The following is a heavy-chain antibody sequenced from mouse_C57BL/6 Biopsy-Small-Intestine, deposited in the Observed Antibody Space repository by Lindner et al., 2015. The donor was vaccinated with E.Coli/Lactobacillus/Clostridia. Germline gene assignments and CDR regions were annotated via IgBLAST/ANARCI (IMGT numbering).Heavy chain of an antibody. D-gene: IGHD1-1*02. CDR2: ILPGSGST. V-gene: IGHV1-9*01. CDR1: GYTFTSYG. CDR3: ASGGGRGGAMDY. J-gene: IGHJ4*01. Sequence: VQLQESGAELARPGASVKLSCKASGYTFTSYGISWVKQRPGHGLEWIGEILPGSGSTNYNEKFKGKATFTADTSSNTAYMQLSSLTTEDSAIYYCASGGGRGGAMDYWGQGTSVTVSS.